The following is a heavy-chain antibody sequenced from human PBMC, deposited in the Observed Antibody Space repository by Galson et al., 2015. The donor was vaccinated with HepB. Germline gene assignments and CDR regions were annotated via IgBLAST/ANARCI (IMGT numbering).Heavy chain of an antibody. CDR1: GGTFSSYA. D-gene: IGHD3-16*01. CDR2: IIPGFDTA. V-gene: IGHV1-69*13. Sequence: SVKVSCKASGGTFSSYALSWMRQAPGQGLEWMGGIIPGFDTAAYAQKFQGRVTIIADASTTTAYVELNSLRSEDTAVYYCARGGGYRYYFEYWGQGTLVTVSS. J-gene: IGHJ4*02. CDR3: ARGGGYRYYFEY.